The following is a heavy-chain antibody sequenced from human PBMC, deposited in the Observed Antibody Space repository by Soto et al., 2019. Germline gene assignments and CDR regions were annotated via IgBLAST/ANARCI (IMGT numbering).Heavy chain of an antibody. CDR2: IYFTGST. Sequence: SETLSLTCTVSGGAVSSGTYYWSWIRQPPGEGLEWIGHIYFTGSTNYNPSLKSRVTMSLDTSRNQFSLKLSSVTAADTAVYYCTRGPPRVQWFDPWGLGTLVTVSS. J-gene: IGHJ5*02. V-gene: IGHV4-61*01. CDR3: TRGPPRVQWFDP. CDR1: GGAVSSGTYY.